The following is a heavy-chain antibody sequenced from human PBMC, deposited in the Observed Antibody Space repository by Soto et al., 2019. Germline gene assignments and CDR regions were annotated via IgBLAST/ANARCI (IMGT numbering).Heavy chain of an antibody. CDR3: ARGRLNAGWFDP. D-gene: IGHD2-8*01. CDR2: MNPNSGNT. Sequence: VASVKVSCQASGYTFTSYDINWVRQATGQGLEWMGWMNPNSGNTGYAQKFQGRVTMTRNTSISTAYMELSSLRSEDTAVYYCARGRLNAGWFDPWGQGALVTVSS. V-gene: IGHV1-8*01. CDR1: GYTFTSYD. J-gene: IGHJ5*02.